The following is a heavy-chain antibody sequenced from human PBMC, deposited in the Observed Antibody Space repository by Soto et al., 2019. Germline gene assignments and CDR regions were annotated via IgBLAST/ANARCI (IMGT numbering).Heavy chain of an antibody. CDR2: ISGSGGST. CDR3: AKDFARLSSSWALIFDY. D-gene: IGHD6-13*01. CDR1: GFTFSSYA. J-gene: IGHJ4*02. V-gene: IGHV3-23*01. Sequence: PVGSLRLSCAASGFTFSSYAMSWVRQAPGKGLEWVSAISGSGGSTYYADSVKGRFTISRDNSKNTLYLQMNSLRAEDTAVYYCAKDFARLSSSWALIFDYWGQGTLVTVSS.